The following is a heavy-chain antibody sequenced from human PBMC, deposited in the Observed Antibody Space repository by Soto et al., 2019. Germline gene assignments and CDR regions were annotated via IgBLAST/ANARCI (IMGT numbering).Heavy chain of an antibody. CDR1: VFTYSSYG. CDR2: VSYDGSNK. J-gene: IGHJ3*02. CDR3: ARSSFGELFPDTLDI. Sequence: PGGSLRRSCAASVFTYSSYGMHWVRQAPGKGLEWVAVVSYDGSNKYYADSVKGRFTISRDNSKNTLYLQMNSLRAEDTSVHYCARSSFGELFPDTLDIWGQGTMVTVSS. D-gene: IGHD3-10*01. V-gene: IGHV3-30*03.